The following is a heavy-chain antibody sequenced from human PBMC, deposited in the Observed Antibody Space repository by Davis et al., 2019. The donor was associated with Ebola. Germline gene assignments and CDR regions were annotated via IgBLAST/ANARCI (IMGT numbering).Heavy chain of an antibody. J-gene: IGHJ4*02. D-gene: IGHD4-17*01. Sequence: GESLKISCKGSGYSFTSFWIAWVRQMPGKGLEWMGIIYPGDSDTRYSPSFQGQVTISADKSISTAYLQWSSLKASDTAMYYCARQATVATSGYDFWGQGTLVTVS. CDR2: IYPGDSDT. CDR3: ARQATVATSGYDF. V-gene: IGHV5-51*01. CDR1: GYSFTSFW.